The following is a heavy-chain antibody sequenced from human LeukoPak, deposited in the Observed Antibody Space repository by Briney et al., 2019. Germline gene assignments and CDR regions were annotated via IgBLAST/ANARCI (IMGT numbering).Heavy chain of an antibody. Sequence: PGGSPRLSCEPSGFTFDDYGMHWVRQAPGKGLEWVSTISWNSASVGYVDSVKGRFTISRDNAKKTLYLQMNSLRREDTALYYCAKDYGYSSSWYDYWGQGTLVTVSS. CDR1: GFTFDDYG. V-gene: IGHV3-9*01. J-gene: IGHJ4*02. CDR2: ISWNSASV. CDR3: AKDYGYSSSWYDY. D-gene: IGHD6-13*01.